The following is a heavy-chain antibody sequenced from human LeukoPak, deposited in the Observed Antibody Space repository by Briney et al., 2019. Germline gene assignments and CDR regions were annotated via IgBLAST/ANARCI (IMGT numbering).Heavy chain of an antibody. Sequence: SETLSLTCTVSGGSISSYYWSWIRQPPGKGLEWIGYIYYSGSTNYNPSLKSRVTISVDTSKNQFSLKLSSVTAADTAVYYCARCGRSGSYYKYWGQGTLVTVSS. CDR3: ARCGRSGSYYKY. J-gene: IGHJ4*02. D-gene: IGHD3-10*01. CDR2: IYYSGST. V-gene: IGHV4-59*12. CDR1: GGSISSYY.